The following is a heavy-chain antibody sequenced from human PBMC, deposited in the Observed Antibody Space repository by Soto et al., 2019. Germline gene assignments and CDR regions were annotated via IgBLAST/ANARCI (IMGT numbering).Heavy chain of an antibody. CDR3: AMVDVYVTPSPQDV. V-gene: IGHV1-18*01. D-gene: IGHD3-16*01. CDR1: GYSFTRYG. CDR2: INAYNGNT. Sequence: QVQLVQSGAEVKNPGASVKLSCKASGYSFTRYGIGWARQAPGQGLEWMGWINAYNGNTNYAQNLQGRLTLTTDTSTTTAYMELRSLRSNGTARYYCAMVDVYVTPSPQDVWGQGTTVTVSS. J-gene: IGHJ6*02.